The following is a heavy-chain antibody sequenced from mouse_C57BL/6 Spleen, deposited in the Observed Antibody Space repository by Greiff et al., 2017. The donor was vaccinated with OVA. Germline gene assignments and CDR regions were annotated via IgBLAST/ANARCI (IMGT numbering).Heavy chain of an antibody. CDR2: IRSKSNNYAT. CDR1: GFSFNTYA. CDR3: VRLGNFYSFDY. J-gene: IGHJ2*01. Sequence: EVQVVESGGGLVQPKGSLKLSCAASGFSFNTYAMNWVRQAPGKGLEWVARIRSKSNNYATYYADSVKDRFTISRDDSESMLYLQMNNLKTEDTAMYYCVRLGNFYSFDYWGQGTTLTVSS. V-gene: IGHV10-1*01. D-gene: IGHD1-1*01.